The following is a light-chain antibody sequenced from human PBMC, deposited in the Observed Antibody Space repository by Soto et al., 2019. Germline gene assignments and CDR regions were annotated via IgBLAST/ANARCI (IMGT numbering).Light chain of an antibody. Sequence: QSVLTQPASVSGSPGQSITISCTGTSSDVGGHNYVSWYQYHPGKAPKLMIFEVSNRPSGVSNRFSGSKSGNTASLTISGLQAEDEADYYCSSYTTSSTLVVFGGGTKVTVL. CDR3: SSYTTSSTLVV. CDR1: SSDVGGHNY. J-gene: IGLJ2*01. CDR2: EVS. V-gene: IGLV2-14*01.